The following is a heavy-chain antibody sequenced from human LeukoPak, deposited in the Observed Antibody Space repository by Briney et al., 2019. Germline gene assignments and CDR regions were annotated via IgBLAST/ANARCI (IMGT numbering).Heavy chain of an antibody. CDR1: GASISGSGYY. J-gene: IGHJ6*03. V-gene: IGHV4-39*07. CDR3: ARGKLTYCSGGSCYSAVYYYYMDV. Sequence: SETLSLTCTVSGASISGSGYYWGWIRQPPGKGLEWIGSIYSSGSTYYNASLQSRVTISIETSKNQFSLQLNSVTPEDTAVYYCARGKLTYCSGGSCYSAVYYYYMDVWGKGTTVTVSS. D-gene: IGHD2-15*01. CDR2: IYSSGST.